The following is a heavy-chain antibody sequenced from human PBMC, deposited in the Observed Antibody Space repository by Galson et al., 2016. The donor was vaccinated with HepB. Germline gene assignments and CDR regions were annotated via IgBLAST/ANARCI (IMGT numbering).Heavy chain of an antibody. CDR1: GITFSDYW. Sequence: SLRLSCAASGITFSDYWMHWVRQAPGKGLVWVARIVSDGTSTIYADFVRGRFTISRDNAKNTLHLQMNSLRAEDTAVYYCARGHYYGLHVRGQGTTVTVSS. V-gene: IGHV3-74*01. J-gene: IGHJ6*02. CDR2: IVSDGTST. CDR3: ARGHYYGLHV.